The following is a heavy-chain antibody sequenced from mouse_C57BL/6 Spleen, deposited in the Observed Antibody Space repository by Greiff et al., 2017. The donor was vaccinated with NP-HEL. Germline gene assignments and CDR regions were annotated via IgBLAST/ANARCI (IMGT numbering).Heavy chain of an antibody. CDR2: ISNLAYSI. V-gene: IGHV5-15*01. D-gene: IGHD1-1*01. CDR3: ARIYYGSSLYWYFDV. CDR1: GFTFSDYG. J-gene: IGHJ1*03. Sequence: EVMLVESGGGLVQPGGSLKLSCAASGFTFSDYGMAWVRQAPRKGPEWVAFISNLAYSIYYADTVTGRFTISRENAKNTLYLEMSSLRSEDTAMYYCARIYYGSSLYWYFDVWGTGTTVTVSS.